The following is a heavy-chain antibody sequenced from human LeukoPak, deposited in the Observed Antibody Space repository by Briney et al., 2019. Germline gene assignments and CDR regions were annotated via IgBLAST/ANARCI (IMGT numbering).Heavy chain of an antibody. Sequence: SETLSLTCTVSGGSISSYYWSWIRQPPGRGLEWIGYIYYTGGTNYNPSLKSRVTISVDTSKNQFSLKLSSVTAADTAVYYCARLNSGYYFLVDYWGQGTLVTVSS. V-gene: IGHV4-59*08. D-gene: IGHD3-10*01. CDR2: IYYTGGT. CDR3: ARLNSGYYFLVDY. CDR1: GGSISSYY. J-gene: IGHJ4*02.